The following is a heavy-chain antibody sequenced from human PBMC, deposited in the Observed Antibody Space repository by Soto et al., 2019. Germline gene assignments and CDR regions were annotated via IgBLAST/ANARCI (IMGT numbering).Heavy chain of an antibody. D-gene: IGHD3-9*01. CDR3: ASQMRYYDILTGYYYYYYGMDV. J-gene: IGHJ6*02. CDR2: ISWNSGSI. Sequence: GGSLRLSCAASGFTFDDYAMHWVWQAPGKGLELVSGISWNSGSIGYADSVKGRFTISRDNAKNSLYLQMNSLRAEDTALYYCASQMRYYDILTGYYYYYYGMDVWGQGTTVTVSS. CDR1: GFTFDDYA. V-gene: IGHV3-9*01.